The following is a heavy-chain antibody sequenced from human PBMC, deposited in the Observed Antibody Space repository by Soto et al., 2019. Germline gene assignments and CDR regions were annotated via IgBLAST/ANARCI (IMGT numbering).Heavy chain of an antibody. CDR2: ISGSGGST. Sequence: GGSLRLSCAASGFTFSSYAMSWVRQAPGKGLEWVSAISGSGGSTYYADSVKGRFTISRDNSKNTLYLQMNSLRAEDTAVYYCAKDALVGYDYGDYAYFDYWGQGTLVTVSS. CDR1: GFTFSSYA. J-gene: IGHJ4*02. D-gene: IGHD4-17*01. V-gene: IGHV3-23*01. CDR3: AKDALVGYDYGDYAYFDY.